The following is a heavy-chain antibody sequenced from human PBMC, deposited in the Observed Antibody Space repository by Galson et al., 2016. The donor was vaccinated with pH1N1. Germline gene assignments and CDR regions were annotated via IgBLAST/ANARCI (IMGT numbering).Heavy chain of an antibody. D-gene: IGHD3-22*01. CDR1: GGTFGSYG. J-gene: IGHJ2*01. Sequence: SVKVSCKASGGTFGSYGINWVRQAPGQGLEWMGGIIPIFNTVNYAQNFQGRVTITADESTTTAYMELSSLRSEDTAISYCAREDYYDTDLSDWYFDLWGRGTLLTVSS. CDR2: IIPIFNTV. V-gene: IGHV1-69*13. CDR3: AREDYYDTDLSDWYFDL.